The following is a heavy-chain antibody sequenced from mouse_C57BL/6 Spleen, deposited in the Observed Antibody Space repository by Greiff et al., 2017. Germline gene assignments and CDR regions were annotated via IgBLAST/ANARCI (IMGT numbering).Heavy chain of an antibody. D-gene: IGHD1-1*01. CDR3: ARPTVAYWYFDV. J-gene: IGHJ1*03. CDR1: GFTFSDYG. Sequence: EVQVVESGGGLVKPGGSLKLSCAASGFTFSDYGMHWVRQSPEKGLEWVAYISSGSSTIYYADTVKGRFTISRDNAKNTRFLQMTSMRSEDTAMDYCARPTVAYWYFDVWGTGTTVTVSS. V-gene: IGHV5-17*01. CDR2: ISSGSSTI.